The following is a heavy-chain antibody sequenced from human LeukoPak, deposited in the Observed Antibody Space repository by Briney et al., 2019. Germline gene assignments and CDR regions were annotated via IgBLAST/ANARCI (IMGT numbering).Heavy chain of an antibody. Sequence: PGGSLRLSCAASGFTFSSYSMNWVRQAPGKGLEWVSSISSSSSYIYYADSVKGRFTISRDNSKNTLYLQMNSLRAEDTAVYYCANDKNWNYGMDYFDYWGQGTLVTVSS. CDR3: ANDKNWNYGMDYFDY. J-gene: IGHJ4*02. D-gene: IGHD1-7*01. V-gene: IGHV3-21*01. CDR2: ISSSSSYI. CDR1: GFTFSSYS.